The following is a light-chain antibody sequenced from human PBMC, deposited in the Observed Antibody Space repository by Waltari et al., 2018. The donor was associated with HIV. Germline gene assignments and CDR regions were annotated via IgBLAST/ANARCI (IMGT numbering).Light chain of an antibody. CDR2: RAS. V-gene: IGKV1-39*01. CDR1: QSITYF. CDR3: QQSDSFPYT. Sequence: DIQMTQSPSPLSAFVRDTVVINCRASQSITYFLNWYQVKPGKAPALLVSRASSLQSGVPSRFVGSGSGTDFTLTIKNLQPGDFATYFCQQSDSFPYTFGPGTKLDI. J-gene: IGKJ2*01.